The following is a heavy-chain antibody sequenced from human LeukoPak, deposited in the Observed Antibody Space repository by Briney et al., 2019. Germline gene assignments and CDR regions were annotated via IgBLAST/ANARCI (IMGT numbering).Heavy chain of an antibody. CDR2: ISPSSSSK. D-gene: IGHD6-13*01. J-gene: IGHJ6*03. V-gene: IGHV3-21*01. Sequence: GGGLVKPGGSLRLSCLASGFTFSTYMMTWVRQVPGKGLEWVSFISPSSSSKSYADSLRGRFTISRDNAKNSLFLQVNSLRAEDTAVYYCVRGDSSSWNYHQYYLDVWGKGTTVTVSS. CDR3: VRGDSSSWNYHQYYLDV. CDR1: GFTFSTYM.